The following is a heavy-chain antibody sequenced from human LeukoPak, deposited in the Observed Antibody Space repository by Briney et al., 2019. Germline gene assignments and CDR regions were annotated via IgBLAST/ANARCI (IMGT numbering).Heavy chain of an antibody. J-gene: IGHJ4*02. Sequence: GGSLRLSCAASGFTYGNYLMHWVRQAPGKRLVWVSRISPDGRSTNYADFVKGRFTVSRDNAMNTVYLQTNSLRTEDTAVYYCVRGASGGHYVIDYWGQGTLVTVSS. V-gene: IGHV3-74*01. CDR1: GFTYGNYL. CDR2: ISPDGRST. D-gene: IGHD1-26*01. CDR3: VRGASGGHYVIDY.